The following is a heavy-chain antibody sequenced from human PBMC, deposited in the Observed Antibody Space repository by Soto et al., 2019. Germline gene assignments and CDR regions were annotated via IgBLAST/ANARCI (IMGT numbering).Heavy chain of an antibody. V-gene: IGHV1-69*06. J-gene: IGHJ4*02. CDR3: ARAHNSGWYGLFDY. D-gene: IGHD6-19*01. CDR2: IIPIFGTA. Sequence: GASVKVSCKASGGTFSSYAISWVRQAPGQGLEWMGGIIPIFGTANYAQKFQGRVTITADKSTGTAYMELSSLRSEDTAVYYCARAHNSGWYGLFDYWGQGTLVTVSS. CDR1: GGTFSSYA.